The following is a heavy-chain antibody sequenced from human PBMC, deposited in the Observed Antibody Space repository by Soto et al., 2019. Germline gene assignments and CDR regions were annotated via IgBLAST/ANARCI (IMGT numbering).Heavy chain of an antibody. CDR2: IIPIFGTA. CDR3: ARGYTSLVDYYYYGMDV. CDR1: GGTFSSYA. J-gene: IGHJ6*02. V-gene: IGHV1-69*01. D-gene: IGHD1-1*01. Sequence: QVQLVQSGAEVKKPGSSVKVSCKASGGTFSSYAISWVRQAPGQGLEWMGGIIPIFGTANYAQKFQGRVTITADESTSTAYMELSSLRSEGTAVYYCARGYTSLVDYYYYGMDVWGQGTTVTVSS.